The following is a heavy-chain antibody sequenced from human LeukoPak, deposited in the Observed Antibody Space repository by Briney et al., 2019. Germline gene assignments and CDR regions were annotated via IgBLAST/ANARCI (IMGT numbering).Heavy chain of an antibody. CDR2: ISGSGGST. J-gene: IGHJ6*02. D-gene: IGHD6-13*01. Sequence: GGSLRLSCAASGFTFSSYAMSWVRQAPGKGLEWVSAISGSGGSTYYADSVKGRFTISRDNSKNTLYLQMNSLRAEDTAVYYCAKEVSSSWYGHYYGMDVWGQGTTVTVS. V-gene: IGHV3-23*01. CDR3: AKEVSSSWYGHYYGMDV. CDR1: GFTFSSYA.